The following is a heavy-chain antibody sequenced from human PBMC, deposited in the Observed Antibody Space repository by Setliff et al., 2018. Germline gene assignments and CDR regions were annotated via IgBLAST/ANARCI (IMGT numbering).Heavy chain of an antibody. CDR1: GFSFSTFG. CDR2: ISPYSGES. D-gene: IGHD3-16*01. J-gene: IGHJ4*02. V-gene: IGHV1-18*01. Sequence: ASVKVSCTTSGFSFSTFGFSRVRQAPGQGLEWMGWISPYSGESNYAQKFQDRLTVTADTSTKTTYMELRSLTSDDTAVYFCTRSRAPRVVLAADFDLWGQGTLVTVSS. CDR3: TRSRAPRVVLAADFDL.